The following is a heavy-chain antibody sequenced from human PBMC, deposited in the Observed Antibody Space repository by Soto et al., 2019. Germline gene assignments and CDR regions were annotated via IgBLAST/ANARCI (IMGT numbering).Heavy chain of an antibody. Sequence: SLRLSCAASGFTFDDYAMHWVRQAPGKGLEWVSGISWNSGSIGYADSVKGRFTISRDNAKNSLYLQMNSLRAEDTALYYCAKDTRAVAYAFDIWGQGTMVTVSS. CDR2: ISWNSGSI. CDR1: GFTFDDYA. J-gene: IGHJ3*02. D-gene: IGHD6-19*01. V-gene: IGHV3-9*01. CDR3: AKDTRAVAYAFDI.